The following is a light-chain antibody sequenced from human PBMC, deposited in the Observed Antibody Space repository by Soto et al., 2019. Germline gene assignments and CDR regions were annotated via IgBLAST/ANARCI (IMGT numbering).Light chain of an antibody. J-gene: IGLJ3*02. V-gene: IGLV1-40*01. Sequence: QSVLTQPPSVSGAPGQRVTISCAGTSSDIGAGHDVHWYQQLPGTAPKLLIYGNSNRPSGVPDRFSGSKSGASASLAITGLQTEDEADYYCPSFTSSLPGWVFGGGTKLTVL. CDR2: GNS. CDR1: SSDIGAGHD. CDR3: PSFTSSLPGWV.